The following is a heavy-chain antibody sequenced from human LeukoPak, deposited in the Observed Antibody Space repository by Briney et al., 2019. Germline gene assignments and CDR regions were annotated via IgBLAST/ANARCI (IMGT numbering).Heavy chain of an antibody. CDR2: IGTAGDT. CDR3: AKSPNTGYSSSWFDY. V-gene: IGHV3-13*04. Sequence: GGSLRLSCAASGFTFSSYDMHWVRQATGKGLEWVSAIGTAGDTYYPGSVKGRFTISRENAKNSLYLQMNSLRAEDTAVYYCAKSPNTGYSSSWFDYWGQGTLVTVPS. D-gene: IGHD6-13*01. CDR1: GFTFSSYD. J-gene: IGHJ4*02.